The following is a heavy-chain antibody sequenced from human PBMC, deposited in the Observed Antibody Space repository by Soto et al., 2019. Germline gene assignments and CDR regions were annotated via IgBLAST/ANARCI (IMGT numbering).Heavy chain of an antibody. D-gene: IGHD2-15*01. CDR1: GDSVNSTSYY. V-gene: IGHV4-61*01. CDR2: IFYRGST. CDR3: ARDRGGGWYFDY. J-gene: IGHJ4*02. Sequence: QVQLQESGPGLVKPSETLSLTCTVSGDSVNSTSYYWSWIRQTPGKGLEWIGYIFYRGSTNYSPSLKSRVTISGDTSKNQFSLKLTSVTAADTAVYYCARDRGGGWYFDYWGQGTLVTVSS.